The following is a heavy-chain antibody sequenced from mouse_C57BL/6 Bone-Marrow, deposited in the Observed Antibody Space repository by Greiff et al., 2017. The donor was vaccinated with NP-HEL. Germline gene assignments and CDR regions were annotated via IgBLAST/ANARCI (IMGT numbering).Heavy chain of an antibody. CDR1: GYTFTSYW. V-gene: IGHV1-55*01. J-gene: IGHJ1*03. CDR3: ARRGFYGNFWYFDV. D-gene: IGHD2-1*01. CDR2: IYPGSGST. Sequence: VKLQQPGAELVKPGASVKMSCKASGYTFTSYWITWVKQRPGQGLEWIGDIYPGSGSTNYNEKFKSKATLTVDTSSSTAYMQLSSLTSEDSAVYYCARRGFYGNFWYFDVWGTGTTVTVSS.